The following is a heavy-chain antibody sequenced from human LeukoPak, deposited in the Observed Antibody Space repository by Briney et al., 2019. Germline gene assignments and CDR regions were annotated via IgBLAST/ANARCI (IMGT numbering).Heavy chain of an antibody. CDR3: AREEYYYDSSGYYVGVDY. V-gene: IGHV1-69*05. CDR1: GGTFSSYA. D-gene: IGHD3-22*01. CDR2: IIPIFGTA. J-gene: IGHJ4*02. Sequence: SVKVSCKASGGTFSSYAISWVRQAPGQGLEWMGRIIPIFGTANYAQKFQGRVTITTDESTSTAYMELSSLRSEDTAVYYCAREEYYYDSSGYYVGVDYWGQGTLVTVS.